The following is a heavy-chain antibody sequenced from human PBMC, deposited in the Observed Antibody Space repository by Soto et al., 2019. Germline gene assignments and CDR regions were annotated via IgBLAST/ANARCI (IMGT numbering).Heavy chain of an antibody. V-gene: IGHV1-46*01. CDR2: INPSGGST. D-gene: IGHD6-19*01. J-gene: IGHJ6*02. CDR1: GYTFTSYY. CDR3: ARDQRSRGSGWPPHYYYYYNGMDV. Sequence: ASVKVSCKASGYTFTSYYMHWVRQAPGQGLEWMGIINPSGGSTSYAQKFQGRVTMTRDTSTSTVYMELSSLRSEDTAVYYCARDQRSRGSGWPPHYYYYYNGMDVWGQGTTVTVSS.